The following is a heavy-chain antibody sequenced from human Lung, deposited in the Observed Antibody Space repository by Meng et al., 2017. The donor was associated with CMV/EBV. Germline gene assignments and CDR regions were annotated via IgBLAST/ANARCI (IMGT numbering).Heavy chain of an antibody. V-gene: IGHV4-59*01. J-gene: IGHJ4*02. CDR1: GGSINNYY. CDR2: IYYSGST. CDR3: ARIYCSSTSCYNDY. Sequence: SETLSLXXTVSGGSINNYYWSWIRQPPGKGLEWIGYIYYSGSTNYNPSLKSRVTISVDTSNNQFSLKLSSVTAADTAVYFCARIYCSSTSCYNDYWGQGTLVTVSS. D-gene: IGHD2-2*01.